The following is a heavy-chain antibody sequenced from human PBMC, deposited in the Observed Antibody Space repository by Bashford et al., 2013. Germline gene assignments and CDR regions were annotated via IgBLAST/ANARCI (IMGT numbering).Heavy chain of an antibody. CDR3: ARLRIITTPKIVTQILQTSYYFDY. D-gene: IGHD3-10*01. J-gene: IGHJ4*02. Sequence: WVRQMPGKGLEWMGIIYPGDSDTRYSPSFQGQVTISADKSISTAYLQWSSLKASDTAMYYCARLRIITTPKIVTQILQTSYYFDYWGQGTPVTVSS. CDR2: IYPGDSDT. V-gene: IGHV5-51*01.